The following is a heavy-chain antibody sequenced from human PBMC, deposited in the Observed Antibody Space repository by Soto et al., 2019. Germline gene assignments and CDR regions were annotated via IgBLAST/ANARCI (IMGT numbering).Heavy chain of an antibody. D-gene: IGHD6-13*01. Sequence: SETLSLTCTVSVDSITTYYWSWIRQPAGKGLEWIGRIDTSGNTNYNPSLKSRVTMSVDTSKKQFSLKLTSVTAADTAVYYCARYSNNWFQTEGMDVWGQGTPVTVYS. V-gene: IGHV4-4*07. CDR3: ARYSNNWFQTEGMDV. CDR2: IDTSGNT. CDR1: VDSITTYY. J-gene: IGHJ6*02.